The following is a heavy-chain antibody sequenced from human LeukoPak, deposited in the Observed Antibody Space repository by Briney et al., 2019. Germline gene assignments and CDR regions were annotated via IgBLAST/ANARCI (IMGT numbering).Heavy chain of an antibody. CDR3: ARVEVGATRIGDYFDY. J-gene: IGHJ4*02. CDR1: GGSISSGGYY. D-gene: IGHD1-26*01. Sequence: SETLSLTCTVSGGSISSGGYYWSWIRQHPGKGLEWIGYIYYSGSTYYNPSLKSRVTISVDTSKNQFSLKLSSVTAADTAVYYCARVEVGATRIGDYFDYWGQGTLVTVSS. CDR2: IYYSGST. V-gene: IGHV4-31*03.